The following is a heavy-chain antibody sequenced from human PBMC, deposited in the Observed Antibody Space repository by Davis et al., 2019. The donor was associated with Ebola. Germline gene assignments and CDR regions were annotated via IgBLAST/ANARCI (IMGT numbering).Heavy chain of an antibody. V-gene: IGHV3-13*01. CDR1: GFTFSSYD. D-gene: IGHD1-26*01. J-gene: IGHJ4*02. Sequence: GESLKISCAASGFTFSSYDMHWVRQGTGKGLEWVSAIGTAGDTYYPGSVKGRFTISRENAKNSLYLQMNTLRAEDTAVYYCARVPSGSYWRYLDYWGQGTLVTVSS. CDR3: ARVPSGSYWRYLDY. CDR2: IGTAGDT.